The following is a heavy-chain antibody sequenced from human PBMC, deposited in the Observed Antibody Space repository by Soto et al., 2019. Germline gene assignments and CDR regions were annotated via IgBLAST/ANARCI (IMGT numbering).Heavy chain of an antibody. CDR2: IIPIFGTA. V-gene: IGHV1-69*12. J-gene: IGHJ4*02. D-gene: IGHD2-15*01. Sequence: QVQLVQSGAEVKKPGSSVKVSCKASGGTFSSYAISWVRQAPGQGLEWMGGIIPIFGTANYAQKFQGRVTITADESTSTAYXXLXSXXSEDTAVYYLARERDCSGGSCYSYYDCSVAYYFDYWGQGTLVTVSS. CDR1: GGTFSSYA. CDR3: ARERDCSGGSCYSYYDCSVAYYFDY.